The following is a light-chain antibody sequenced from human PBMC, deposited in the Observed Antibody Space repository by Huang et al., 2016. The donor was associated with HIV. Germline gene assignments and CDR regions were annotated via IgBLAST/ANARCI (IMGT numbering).Light chain of an antibody. V-gene: IGKV1-39*01. Sequence: DIQMTQSPSSLSASVGDRVTITCRASEIISNYLNWYQHKPGKAPNILIYGASSLQSGAPSRFSGSASETDFTLIISSLQPEDFASYYCLQTYTTPPTFGQGTRVEI. CDR3: LQTYTTPPT. CDR1: EIISNY. J-gene: IGKJ1*01. CDR2: GAS.